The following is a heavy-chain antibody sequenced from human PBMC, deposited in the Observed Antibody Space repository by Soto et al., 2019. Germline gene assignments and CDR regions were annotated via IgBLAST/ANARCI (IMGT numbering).Heavy chain of an antibody. Sequence: SETLSLTCTASGDSVSSDSYYWTSIRQPPGKGLEWIGYIYSSGGTNYNPSLKSRVTISLDTSCKPFSLKLTSLTAADTPMYYCARDIGGYSRAFDYWGQGTLVTV. CDR1: GDSVSSDSYY. CDR2: IYSSGGT. V-gene: IGHV4-61*01. CDR3: ARDIGGYSRAFDY. J-gene: IGHJ4*02. D-gene: IGHD5-18*01.